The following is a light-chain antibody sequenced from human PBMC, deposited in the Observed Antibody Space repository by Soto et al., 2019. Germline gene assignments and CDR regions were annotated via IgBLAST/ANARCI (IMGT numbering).Light chain of an antibody. CDR2: DTS. CDR3: QQYNQWPLT. Sequence: EIVMTQSPATLSVSPEERATLSCRASQSVRTNLAWYQQKPGQPPRLLIYDTSTGATGIPARFSGSGSGTEFTLTISSLQSEDFAVYYCQQYNQWPLTFGGGTKVDIK. J-gene: IGKJ4*01. V-gene: IGKV3-15*01. CDR1: QSVRTN.